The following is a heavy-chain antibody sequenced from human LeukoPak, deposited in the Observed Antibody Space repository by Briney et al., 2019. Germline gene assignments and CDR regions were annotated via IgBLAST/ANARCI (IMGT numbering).Heavy chain of an antibody. CDR3: ARSYGGNSPLY. J-gene: IGHJ4*02. CDR2: IYYSGRT. D-gene: IGHD4-23*01. CDR1: GGSISSGGYY. V-gene: IGHV4-61*08. Sequence: SQTLSLTCTVSGGSISSGGYYWSWIRQPPGKGLEWIGYIYYSGRTNYNPSLKSRVTISVDTSKNQFSLKLSSVTAADTAVYYCARSYGGNSPLYWGQGALVTVSS.